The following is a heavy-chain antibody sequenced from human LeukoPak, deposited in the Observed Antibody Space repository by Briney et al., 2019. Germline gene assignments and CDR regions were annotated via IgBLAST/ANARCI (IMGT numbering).Heavy chain of an antibody. CDR1: GGSISSYY. V-gene: IGHV4-59*01. CDR2: IYYSGST. D-gene: IGHD3-10*01. J-gene: IGHJ4*02. CDR3: ARVRQTANDY. Sequence: SETLSLTCTVSGGSISSYYWSWIRQPPGKGLEWIGYIYYSGSTNYNPSLKSRVTISVDTSKNQFSLKLSSVTAADTAVYYCARVRQTANDYWGQGTLVTVSS.